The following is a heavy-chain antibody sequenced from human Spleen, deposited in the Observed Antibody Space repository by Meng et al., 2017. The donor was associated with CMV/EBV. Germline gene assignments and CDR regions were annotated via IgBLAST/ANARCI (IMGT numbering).Heavy chain of an antibody. D-gene: IGHD3-3*01. Sequence: ASVKVSCKASGYTFTSYYMHWVRQAPGQGLEWMGIINPSGGSTSYAQKFQGRVTMTRDTSTSTVYMELSSLRSEGTAVYYCAFVSPPLLRFLEWLPTDYYYYGMDVWGQGTTVTVSS. J-gene: IGHJ6*02. CDR3: AFVSPPLLRFLEWLPTDYYYYGMDV. CDR2: INPSGGST. V-gene: IGHV1-46*01. CDR1: GYTFTSYY.